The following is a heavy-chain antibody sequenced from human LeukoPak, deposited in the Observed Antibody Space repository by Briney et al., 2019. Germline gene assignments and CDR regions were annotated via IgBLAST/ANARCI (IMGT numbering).Heavy chain of an antibody. D-gene: IGHD3-22*01. CDR1: GGSISSYY. V-gene: IGHV4-4*07. CDR3: ARARYYYDSSGSHFDY. CDR2: IYTSGST. Sequence: SETLSLTCTVSGGSISSYYWSWIRQPAGKGLEWIGRIYTSGSTNYNPSLKSRVTMSVDTSKNQFSLKLSSVTAADTAAYYCARARYYYDSSGSHFDYWGQGTLVTVSS. J-gene: IGHJ4*02.